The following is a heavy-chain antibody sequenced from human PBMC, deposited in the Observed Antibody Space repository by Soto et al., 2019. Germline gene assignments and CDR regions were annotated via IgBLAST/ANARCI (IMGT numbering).Heavy chain of an antibody. V-gene: IGHV3-21*01. CDR2: ISSRTGSSK. Sequence: PGGSLRLSCAASGFTFTTYGMNWVRQAAGKGLEWVSFISSRTGSSKEYADSVRGRFTVSRDNAKNSVYLQMNSLRVEDTAVYYCARKGVSNLDYWGQGTLVTVSS. D-gene: IGHD2-8*01. J-gene: IGHJ4*02. CDR1: GFTFTTYG. CDR3: ARKGVSNLDY.